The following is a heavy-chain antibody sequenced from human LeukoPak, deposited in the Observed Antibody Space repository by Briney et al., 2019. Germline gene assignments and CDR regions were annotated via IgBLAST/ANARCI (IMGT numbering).Heavy chain of an antibody. Sequence: PGRTLGLFQAASGHPFNRCWMQCAPDARAKGLVEGSRINSDGSTTTYADSVKGRFTISRDNAKNTLYLQMNSLRAEDTAVYYCARVHSGSYVGFDSWGQGTLVTVSS. J-gene: IGHJ5*01. CDR1: GHPFNRCW. CDR2: INSDGSTT. V-gene: IGHV3-74*01. CDR3: ARVHSGSYVGFDS. D-gene: IGHD1-26*01.